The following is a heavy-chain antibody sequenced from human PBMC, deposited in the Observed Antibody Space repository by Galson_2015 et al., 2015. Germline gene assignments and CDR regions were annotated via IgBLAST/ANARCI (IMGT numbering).Heavy chain of an antibody. D-gene: IGHD1-26*01. Sequence: SLRLSCAASGFTFSLYSMSWVRQAPGKGLEWVSYISDSSSTIHYAVSVKGRFTISRDNAKDSLYLQMNSLRDEDTAVYYCTRGSLVGAIFDYWGQGALATVSS. CDR1: GFTFSLYS. V-gene: IGHV3-48*02. J-gene: IGHJ4*02. CDR2: ISDSSSTI. CDR3: TRGSLVGAIFDY.